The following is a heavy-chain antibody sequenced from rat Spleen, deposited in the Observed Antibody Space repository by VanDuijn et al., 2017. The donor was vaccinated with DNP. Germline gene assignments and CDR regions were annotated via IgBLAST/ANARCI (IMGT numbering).Heavy chain of an antibody. CDR2: ISYSGTT. CDR3: ARWSRYFDY. CDR1: GYSITSNY. V-gene: IGHV3-1*01. J-gene: IGHJ2*01. Sequence: EVQLQESGPGLVKPSQSLSLTCSVTGYSITSNYWGWIRKFPGRRMEWMAYISYSGTTGYNPSLEGRISITRDTSKNQFFLQFNSVTTEDTATYYCARWSRYFDYWGQGVMVTVSS.